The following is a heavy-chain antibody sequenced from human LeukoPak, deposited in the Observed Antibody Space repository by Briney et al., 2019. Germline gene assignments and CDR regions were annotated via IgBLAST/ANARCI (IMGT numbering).Heavy chain of an antibody. CDR2: IRLDGSEK. J-gene: IGHJ4*02. Sequence: GGSLSLSCVASGFTFGEYWMSWVRQAPGKGLEWVANIRLDGSEKNYVDSVKGRFTISRDNTKNSLYLQMSSLRVEDTAVFYCARDQYDTWSRRGNFDSWGQGTLVIVSS. CDR1: GFTFGEYW. CDR3: ARDQYDTWSRRGNFDS. V-gene: IGHV3-7*03. D-gene: IGHD3-3*01.